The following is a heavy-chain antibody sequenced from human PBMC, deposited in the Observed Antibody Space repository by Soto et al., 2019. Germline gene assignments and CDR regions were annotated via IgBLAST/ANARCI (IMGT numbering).Heavy chain of an antibody. CDR1: GFTFTSSA. CDR2: IVVGSGNT. Sequence: ASVKVSFKASGFTFTSSAVQWVRQARGQRLEWIGWIVVGSGNTNYAQKFQERVTITRDMSTSTAYMELSSLRSEDTAVYYCAAGELPEGMDVWGQGTTVTVSS. V-gene: IGHV1-58*01. D-gene: IGHD1-7*01. CDR3: AAGELPEGMDV. J-gene: IGHJ6*02.